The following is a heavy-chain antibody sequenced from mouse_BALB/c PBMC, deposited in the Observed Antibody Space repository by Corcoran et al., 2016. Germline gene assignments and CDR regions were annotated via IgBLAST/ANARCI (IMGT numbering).Heavy chain of an antibody. V-gene: IGHV1S34*01. J-gene: IGHJ3*01. Sequence: LVKTGASVKISYKASGYSFTGYYMHWVKQSQGKSLEWIGYISCYNGAITYNQKFKGKATFTVDTSSSTAYMQFNSLTSEDSAVYYCARGGDGYFFPFAYWGQGTLVTVSA. CDR3: ARGGDGYFFPFAY. D-gene: IGHD2-3*01. CDR1: GYSFTGYY. CDR2: ISCYNGAI.